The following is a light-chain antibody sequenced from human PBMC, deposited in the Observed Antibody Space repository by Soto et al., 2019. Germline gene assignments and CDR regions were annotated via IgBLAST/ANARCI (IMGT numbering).Light chain of an antibody. CDR1: QSVSST. V-gene: IGKV3-15*01. J-gene: IGKJ2*01. CDR2: GAS. CDR3: QQDNNWPRYT. Sequence: EIVMTQSPATLSVSPGERATLSCRASQSVSSTLAWYQQKPGQAPRLLIYGASTRANGIPARFSGSGSGTEFTLTISSLQSEDFAVYSCQQDNNWPRYTFGQGTKLEIK.